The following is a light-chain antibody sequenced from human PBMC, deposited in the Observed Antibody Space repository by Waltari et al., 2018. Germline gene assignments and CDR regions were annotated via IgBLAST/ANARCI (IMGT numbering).Light chain of an antibody. CDR3: QSYDRRLEVI. CDR2: ATC. Sequence: QSVLTQPPSVSGAPGQRVTISCSGSTSNIGAPYDVHWYQQHPGTAPKLLIFATCHPPSGFPDRFSGSKSGTAASLAITGLQAEDEADYYCQSYDRRLEVIFGGGTKLAVL. J-gene: IGLJ2*01. CDR1: TSNIGAPYD. V-gene: IGLV1-40*01.